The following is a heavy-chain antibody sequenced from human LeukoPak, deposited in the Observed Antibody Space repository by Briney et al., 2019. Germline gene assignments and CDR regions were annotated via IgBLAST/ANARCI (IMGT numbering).Heavy chain of an antibody. Sequence: PSQTLSLTCTVSGGSISSGGYYWSWIRQHPGKGLEWIGYIYYSGSTYYNPSLKSRVTISVDTSKNQFSLKLSSVTAADTAVYYCATGAYYDSSDYFDYWGQGTLVTVSS. CDR1: GGSISSGGYY. D-gene: IGHD3-22*01. V-gene: IGHV4-31*03. J-gene: IGHJ4*02. CDR2: IYYSGST. CDR3: ATGAYYDSSDYFDY.